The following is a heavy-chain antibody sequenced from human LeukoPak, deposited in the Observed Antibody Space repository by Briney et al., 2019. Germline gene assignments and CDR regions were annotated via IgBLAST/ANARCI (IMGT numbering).Heavy chain of an antibody. CDR2: IYGGGST. Sequence: GGSLRLSCAASGFTFDDYAMHWVRQAPGKGLEWVSGIYGGGSTYYADSVKGRFTISRDTPKNTLYLQLNSLGVEDTAVYYCASWPGGWYGEDSWGQGTLVTVSS. J-gene: IGHJ4*02. V-gene: IGHV3-53*01. CDR1: GFTFDDYA. D-gene: IGHD6-19*01. CDR3: ASWPGGWYGEDS.